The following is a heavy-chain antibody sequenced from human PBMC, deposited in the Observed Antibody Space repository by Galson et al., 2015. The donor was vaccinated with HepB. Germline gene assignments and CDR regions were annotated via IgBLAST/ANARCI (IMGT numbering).Heavy chain of an antibody. CDR2: ILYDGSNK. V-gene: IGHV3-30*18. D-gene: IGHD5-18*01. CDR1: GFTFSSYG. Sequence: LRLSCAASGFTFSSYGMHWVRQAPGKGRVWVAVILYDGSNKYYEDSVKGRFTISRDNSKNTLYLQMNSLRAEDTAVYYCAKDLLDTAYSYYGMDVWGQGTTVTVSS. J-gene: IGHJ6*02. CDR3: AKDLLDTAYSYYGMDV.